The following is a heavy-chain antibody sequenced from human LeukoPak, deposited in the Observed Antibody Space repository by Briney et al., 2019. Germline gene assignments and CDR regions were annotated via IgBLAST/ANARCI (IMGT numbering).Heavy chain of an antibody. J-gene: IGHJ4*02. Sequence: PGGSLRLSCAASGFTFDDYAMHWVRQAPGKGLEWVSGISWNSGSIGYVDSVRGRFTISRDNAKNSLYLQMNSLRAEDTAIYYCSRSSIAVAWNWGQGTLVTVSS. V-gene: IGHV3-9*01. CDR3: SRSSIAVAWN. CDR1: GFTFDDYA. CDR2: ISWNSGSI. D-gene: IGHD6-19*01.